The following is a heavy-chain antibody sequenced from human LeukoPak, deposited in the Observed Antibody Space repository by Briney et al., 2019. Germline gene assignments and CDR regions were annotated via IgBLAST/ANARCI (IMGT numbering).Heavy chain of an antibody. CDR1: GEPFSGYY. CDR2: INHSGST. V-gene: IGHV4-34*01. J-gene: IGHJ6*02. D-gene: IGHD4-11*01. CDR3: ASPLLTSMDV. Sequence: SETLSLTCAVYGEPFSGYYWSWIRQPPGKGLEWIGEINHSGSTNYNPSLKSRVTISVDTSKNQFSLKLSSVTAADTAVYYCASPLLTSMDVWGQGTTVTVSS.